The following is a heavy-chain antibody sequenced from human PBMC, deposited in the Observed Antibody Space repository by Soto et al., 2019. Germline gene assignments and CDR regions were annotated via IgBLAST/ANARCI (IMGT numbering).Heavy chain of an antibody. Sequence: QLHLVQSGAVVKKPGASVTVSCSASGYPVTAYYMHWVRQAPGRGLEWMGGINPATGAAKYTQTFQGKVTMTRDTSTSTVFMELSGLTSEDTGVFYCARGGGVGVAGSAAFDMWGQGNLVTVSS. CDR1: GYPVTAYY. J-gene: IGHJ3*02. V-gene: IGHV1-2*02. CDR2: INPATGAA. D-gene: IGHD6-19*01. CDR3: ARGGGVGVAGSAAFDM.